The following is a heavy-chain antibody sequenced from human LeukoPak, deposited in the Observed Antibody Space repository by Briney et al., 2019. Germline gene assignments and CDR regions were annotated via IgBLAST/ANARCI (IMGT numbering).Heavy chain of an antibody. CDR2: ISYDGSNK. CDR3: ARALDEGARFDY. CDR1: GFTFSTYA. V-gene: IGHV3-30-3*01. Sequence: QPGGSLRLSCAASGFTFSTYAMHWVRQAPGKGLEWVAVISYDGSNKYYADSVKGRFTISRDNSKTTLYLQMNSLRAEDTAVYYCARALDEGARFDYWGQGTLVTVSS. J-gene: IGHJ4*02.